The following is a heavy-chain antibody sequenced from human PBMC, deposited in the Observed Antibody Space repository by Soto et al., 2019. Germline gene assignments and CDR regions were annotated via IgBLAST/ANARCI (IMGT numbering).Heavy chain of an antibody. D-gene: IGHD3-10*01. CDR2: IYYSGST. CDR3: ARDSLLWFGESWFDP. Sequence: XXTLSLPFTVSGGSIRSYYWRWIRQPPGKGLEWIGYIYYSGSTNYNPSLKSRVTISVDTSKNQFSLKLSSVTAQDTAVYYCARDSLLWFGESWFDPWGQGTLVTVSS. V-gene: IGHV4-59*01. CDR1: GGSIRSYY. J-gene: IGHJ5*02.